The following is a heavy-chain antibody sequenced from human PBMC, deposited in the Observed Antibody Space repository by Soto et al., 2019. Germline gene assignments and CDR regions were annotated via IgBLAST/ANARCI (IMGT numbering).Heavy chain of an antibody. J-gene: IGHJ6*02. CDR3: ARGNPFNYAGFDV. CDR2: MNANSGDT. D-gene: IGHD4-4*01. Sequence: VASVKVSFKASGYTFSDFDINWLRQASGQGPEWMGWMNANSGDTFFPQRFQGKFNMTWDTSLSTAYMEVGSLTSDDTAIYYCARGNPFNYAGFDVWGQGTTVTVSS. CDR1: GYTFSDFD. V-gene: IGHV1-8*01.